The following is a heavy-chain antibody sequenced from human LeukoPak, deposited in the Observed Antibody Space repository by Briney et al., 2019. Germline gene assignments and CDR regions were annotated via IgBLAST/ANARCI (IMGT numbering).Heavy chain of an antibody. J-gene: IGHJ3*02. Sequence: ASVKVSCKASGYTFTSYGISWVRQAPGQGLEWMGWISAYNGNTNYAQKLQGRVTMTTDTSTSTAYMELRSLRSDDMAAYYCARRYSGSYGPNGAFDIWGQGTMVTVSS. CDR3: ARRYSGSYGPNGAFDI. CDR2: ISAYNGNT. D-gene: IGHD1-26*01. CDR1: GYTFTSYG. V-gene: IGHV1-18*03.